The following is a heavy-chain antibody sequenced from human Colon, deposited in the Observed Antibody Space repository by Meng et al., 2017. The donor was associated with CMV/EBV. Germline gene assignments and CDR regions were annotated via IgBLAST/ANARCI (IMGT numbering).Heavy chain of an antibody. D-gene: IGHD3-22*01. CDR2: IVPIVGTA. CDR3: AKDLERFYDGTGYFPGVGMDV. V-gene: IGHV1-69*06. J-gene: IGHJ6*02. CDR1: GGTFTFHNYR. Sequence: SVKVSCKTSGGTFTFHNYRISWVRQAPGQGLEWMGGIVPIVGTANTAQKFQGRVTITADRSTSTAYMDLSSLRSGDTAVYYCAKDLERFYDGTGYFPGVGMDVWGQGTTVTVSS.